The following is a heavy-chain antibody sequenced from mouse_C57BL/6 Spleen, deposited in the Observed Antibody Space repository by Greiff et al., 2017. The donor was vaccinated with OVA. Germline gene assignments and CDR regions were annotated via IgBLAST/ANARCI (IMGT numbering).Heavy chain of an antibody. D-gene: IGHD3-2*02. CDR2: ISSGSSTI. J-gene: IGHJ4*01. CDR1: GFTFSAYG. CDR3: ATAQATDYAMDY. Sequence: EVKLVESGGGLVRPEGSLKLSCPASGFTFSAYGMHWVRQAQEKGLEWVAYISSGSSTIYYADTVKGRFTISRDNAKNTLFLQMTSLRSEDTAMYYCATAQATDYAMDYWGQGTSVTVSS. V-gene: IGHV5-17*01.